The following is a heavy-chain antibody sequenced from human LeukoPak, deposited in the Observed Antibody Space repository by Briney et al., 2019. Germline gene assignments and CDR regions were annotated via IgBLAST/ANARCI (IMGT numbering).Heavy chain of an antibody. V-gene: IGHV2-70*16. J-gene: IGHJ4*02. CDR2: IDWDDDK. CDR1: GFPLSTSGMC. Sequence: ESGPVLVKPTQTLTLTCTFSGFPLSTSGMCVGWIRQPPGKALEWLARIDWDDDKFYSTSLKTRLTISKDTSKNQVVLTMTNMDPVDTATYYCARTYNSGSLFDYWGQGTLVTVSS. CDR3: ARTYNSGSLFDY. D-gene: IGHD1-26*01.